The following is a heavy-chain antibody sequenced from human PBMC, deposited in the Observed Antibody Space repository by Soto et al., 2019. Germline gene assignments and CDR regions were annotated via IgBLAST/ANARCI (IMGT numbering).Heavy chain of an antibody. V-gene: IGHV4-61*01. CDR1: GGSVSSGSYY. Sequence: PSETLSLTCTVSGGSVSSGSYYWSWIRQPPGKGVEWIGYIYYSGSTNYNTSLKSRVTISVDTSKNQFSLKLSSVTAADTAVYYCARSEGQQLAFLRFHXWGQATLVTVSX. CDR2: IYYSGST. D-gene: IGHD6-13*01. CDR3: ARSEGQQLAFLRFHX. J-gene: IGHJ5*02.